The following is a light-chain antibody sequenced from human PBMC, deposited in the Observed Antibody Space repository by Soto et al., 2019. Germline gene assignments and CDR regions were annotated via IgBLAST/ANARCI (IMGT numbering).Light chain of an antibody. CDR3: CSYAGSYTVL. V-gene: IGLV2-11*01. CDR1: NSDIGNYNY. Sequence: QSALTQPRSVSGSPGQSVTISCTGTNSDIGNYNYVSWYQQHPGKAPKVMIYDVSKRPSGVPDRFSGSKSGNTASLTISGLQAEDEADYYCCSYAGSYTVLFGGGTKLTVL. J-gene: IGLJ2*01. CDR2: DVS.